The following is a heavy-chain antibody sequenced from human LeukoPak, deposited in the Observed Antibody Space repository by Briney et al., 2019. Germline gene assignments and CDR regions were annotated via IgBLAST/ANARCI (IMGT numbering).Heavy chain of an antibody. CDR2: MNPNSGNT. V-gene: IGHV1-8*01. CDR3: ASQWFGELDAPDQ. CDR1: GYTFTSYD. D-gene: IGHD3-10*01. J-gene: IGHJ5*02. Sequence: ASVKVSCKASGYTFTSYDINWVRQATGQGLEWMGWMNPNSGNTSYAQKFQGRVTMTRDTSTSTVYMELSSLRSGDTAVYYCASQWFGELDAPDQWGQGTLVTVSS.